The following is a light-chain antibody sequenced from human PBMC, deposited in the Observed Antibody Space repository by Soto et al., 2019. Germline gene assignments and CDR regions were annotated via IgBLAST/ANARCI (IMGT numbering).Light chain of an antibody. V-gene: IGKV3-15*01. CDR1: QRVSTK. CDR2: GAS. Sequence: EVLMTQSPATLSVSPGETATLSCRASQRVSTKLAWYQQKPGQAPRLLINGASTRATGVPPRFSGWGSGTEFTLTISSLQSEDFAVYYCQQYHNWLPITFGQGTRLEIK. J-gene: IGKJ5*01. CDR3: QQYHNWLPIT.